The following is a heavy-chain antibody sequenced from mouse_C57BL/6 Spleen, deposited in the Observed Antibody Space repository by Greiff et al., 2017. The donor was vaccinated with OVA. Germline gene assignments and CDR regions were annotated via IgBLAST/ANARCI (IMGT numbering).Heavy chain of an antibody. Sequence: QVQLQQSGPELVKPGASVKLSCKASGYTFTSYDINWVKQRPGQGLEWIGWIYPRDGSTKYNEKFKGKATLTVDTSSSTAYMELHSLTSKDSAVYFCARDGSSLRGGAMDYWGQGTSVTVSS. J-gene: IGHJ4*01. CDR3: ARDGSSLRGGAMDY. CDR1: GYTFTSYD. D-gene: IGHD1-1*01. CDR2: IYPRDGST. V-gene: IGHV1-85*01.